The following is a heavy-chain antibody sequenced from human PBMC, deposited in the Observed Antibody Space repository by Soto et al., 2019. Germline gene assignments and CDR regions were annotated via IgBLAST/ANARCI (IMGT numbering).Heavy chain of an antibody. J-gene: IGHJ4*02. Sequence: PGGSLRLSCAASGFTFSSYAMSWVRQAPGKGLEWVSAISGSGGSTYYADSVKGRFTISRDNSKNTLYLQMNSLRAEDTALYYFAFFMGYDFWSGYYPFDYWGQGTLVTVSS. CDR1: GFTFSSYA. CDR3: AFFMGYDFWSGYYPFDY. V-gene: IGHV3-23*01. D-gene: IGHD3-3*01. CDR2: ISGSGGST.